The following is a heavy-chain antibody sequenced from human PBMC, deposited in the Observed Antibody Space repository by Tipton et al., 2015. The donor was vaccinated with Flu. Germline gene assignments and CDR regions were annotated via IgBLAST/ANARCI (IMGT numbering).Heavy chain of an antibody. Sequence: TLSLTCTVSGGSISSSSYYWGWIRQPPGKGLEWIGSIYYSGSTYYNPSLKSRVTISVDTSKNQFSLKLSSVTAADTAVYYCARRGIVVVRRSDAFDIWGQGTMVTVST. CDR2: IYYSGST. CDR3: ARRGIVVVRRSDAFDI. V-gene: IGHV4-39*07. CDR1: GGSISSSSYY. J-gene: IGHJ3*02. D-gene: IGHD3-22*01.